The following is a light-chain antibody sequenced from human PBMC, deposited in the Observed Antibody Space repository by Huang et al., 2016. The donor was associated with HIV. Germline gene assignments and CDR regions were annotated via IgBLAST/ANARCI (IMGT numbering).Light chain of an antibody. J-gene: IGKJ5*01. CDR3: QQRSNWRT. CDR2: DAS. Sequence: EIVLTQSPSTLSLSPGERATLSCRASQSVSSYLAWYQQKPGQGPRLLIYDASNRATGIPARFRGSGSGTDFTLTISSLEPEDFAVYYCQQRSNWRTFGQGTRLEIK. CDR1: QSVSSY. V-gene: IGKV3-11*01.